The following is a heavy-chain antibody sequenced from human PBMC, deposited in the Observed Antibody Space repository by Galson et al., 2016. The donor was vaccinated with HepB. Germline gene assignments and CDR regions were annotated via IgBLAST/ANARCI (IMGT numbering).Heavy chain of an antibody. CDR1: GDSIKNSDYY. J-gene: IGHJ4*02. D-gene: IGHD3-10*01. V-gene: IGHV4-39*01. Sequence: SETLSLTCTVSGDSIKNSDYYWAWIRQAPGKGLQWIGTVYHNGNANYNPSLTSRVAISVDPSTNQFSLKLTSVTAADTAVYYCARRTVFLFYFDFWGQGALVTVSS. CDR2: VYHNGNA. CDR3: ARRTVFLFYFDF.